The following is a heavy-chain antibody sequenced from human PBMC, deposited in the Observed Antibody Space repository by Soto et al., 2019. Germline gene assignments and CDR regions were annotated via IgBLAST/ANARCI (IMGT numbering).Heavy chain of an antibody. D-gene: IGHD6-13*01. CDR3: ARRTSSWYFDY. V-gene: IGHV3-23*01. Sequence: EVQLLESGGGLVQPGGSLRLSCAASGFTFSSYAMSWVRQAPGKGLEWVSAISGSGGSTYYADSVKGRFTFSRDNSKNTLSLQMNSLRAEDTAVYYCARRTSSWYFDYWGQGTLVTVSS. CDR2: ISGSGGST. CDR1: GFTFSSYA. J-gene: IGHJ4*02.